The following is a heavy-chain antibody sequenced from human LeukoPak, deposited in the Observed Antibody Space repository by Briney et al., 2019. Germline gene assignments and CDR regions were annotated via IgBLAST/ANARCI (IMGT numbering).Heavy chain of an antibody. D-gene: IGHD1-26*01. CDR2: INHSGST. CDR3: ARLAIEGSVWDY. J-gene: IGHJ4*02. CDR1: GGSFSGYY. Sequence: PSETLSLTCAVYGGSFSGYYWSWIRQPPGKGLEWIGEINHSGSTNYNPSLKSRVTISVDTSKNQFSLKLSSVTAADAAVYYCARLAIEGSVWDYWGQGTLVTVSS. V-gene: IGHV4-34*01.